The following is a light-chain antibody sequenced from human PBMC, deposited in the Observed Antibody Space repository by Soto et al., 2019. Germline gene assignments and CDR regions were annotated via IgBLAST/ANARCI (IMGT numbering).Light chain of an antibody. V-gene: IGKV1-6*01. Sequence: AIQMTQSPSSLSASVGDRVTITCRASQDIRNDLGWYQQKPGKTPKLLIFAASSLKSGVPSRFSGSGSGTDFTLTTTSLQPQNFAPYYCLQDFNFSWMFGQGTRVEIK. J-gene: IGKJ1*01. CDR3: LQDFNFSWM. CDR2: AAS. CDR1: QDIRND.